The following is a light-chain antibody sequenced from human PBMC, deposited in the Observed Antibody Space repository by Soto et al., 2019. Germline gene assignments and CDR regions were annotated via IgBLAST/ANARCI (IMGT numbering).Light chain of an antibody. J-gene: IGKJ1*01. CDR2: AAS. CDR3: LHPDNYSVM. Sequence: DIQMTQSPSSLSASVGDRVTITCRASRGIEYDLGWYQQKPGKAPTRLIYAASTLQNGATSRFSGTGSRTEFTLTSGNLAPEDFGAQSWLHPDNYSVMFGRGAKV. V-gene: IGKV1-17*02. CDR1: RGIEYD.